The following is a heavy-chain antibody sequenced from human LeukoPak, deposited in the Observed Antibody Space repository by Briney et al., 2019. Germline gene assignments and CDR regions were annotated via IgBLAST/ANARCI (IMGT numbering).Heavy chain of an antibody. Sequence: PGGSLRLSCSASGFTFSSYAMSWVRQAPGKGLEWVSAISGSGGSTYYADSVKGRFTISRDNSKNTLYLQMNSLRAEDTAVYYCAKDTSYSSSSSSDYWGQGTLVTVSS. CDR2: ISGSGGST. J-gene: IGHJ4*02. CDR3: AKDTSYSSSSSSDY. V-gene: IGHV3-23*01. CDR1: GFTFSSYA. D-gene: IGHD6-6*01.